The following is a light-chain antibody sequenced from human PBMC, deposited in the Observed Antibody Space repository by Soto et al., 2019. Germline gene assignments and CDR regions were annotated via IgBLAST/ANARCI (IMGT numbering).Light chain of an antibody. J-gene: IGLJ1*01. CDR3: SSYTSSSIDYV. CDR2: EVS. V-gene: IGLV2-14*01. CDR1: SSDVGGYNY. Sequence: QSALTQPACVSGSLGQSITISCTGTSSDVGGYNYVSWYQQHPGKAPKLMIYEVSNRPSGVSNRFSGSKSGNTASLTISGLQAEDEADYYCSSYTSSSIDYVFGTGTKLTDL.